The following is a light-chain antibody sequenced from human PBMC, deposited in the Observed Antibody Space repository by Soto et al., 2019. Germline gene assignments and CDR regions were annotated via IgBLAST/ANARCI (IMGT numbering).Light chain of an antibody. CDR2: GNT. CDR3: QSYDGSLRGSV. J-gene: IGLJ2*01. V-gene: IGLV1-40*01. Sequence: QSVLTQPPSVSGAPGQRVTISCTGSSSNIGAGYDVHWYQQLPGTAPKLLMYGNTNRPSGVPDRFSGSKSGTAASLAITGLQAEDEADYYCQSYDGSLRGSVFGGGTKLTVL. CDR1: SSNIGAGYD.